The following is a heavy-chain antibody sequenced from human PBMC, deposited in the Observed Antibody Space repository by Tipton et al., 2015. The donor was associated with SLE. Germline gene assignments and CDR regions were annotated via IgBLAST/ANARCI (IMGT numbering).Heavy chain of an antibody. D-gene: IGHD3-16*02. J-gene: IGHJ4*02. V-gene: IGHV4-4*02. CDR1: GASVSSAGHW. CDR3: ARGPGFDDYIWGSYRGGFFDY. CDR2: IYHSGII. Sequence: TLSLTCAVSGASVSSAGHWWTWVRQPAGKGLEWIGEIYHSGIINFNPSLKSRLTMSVDKSKNQFSLKLSSVTAADTAVYYCARGPGFDDYIWGSYRGGFFDYWGQGTLVTVSS.